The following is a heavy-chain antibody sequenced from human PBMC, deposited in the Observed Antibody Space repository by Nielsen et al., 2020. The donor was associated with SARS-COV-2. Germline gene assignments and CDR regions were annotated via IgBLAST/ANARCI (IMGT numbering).Heavy chain of an antibody. CDR3: ARGYNNDWYVGDY. CDR2: ISPSNGNS. D-gene: IGHD3-9*01. J-gene: IGHJ4*02. CDR1: GYTFTSIT. Sequence: ASVKVSCKTSGYTFTSITITWVRQAPGQGLEWMGWISPSNGNSKYAQRLQGRVTMTADTSTRTAYMELRSLTSDDTAVYYCARGYNNDWYVGDYWGQGILVTVSS. V-gene: IGHV1-18*04.